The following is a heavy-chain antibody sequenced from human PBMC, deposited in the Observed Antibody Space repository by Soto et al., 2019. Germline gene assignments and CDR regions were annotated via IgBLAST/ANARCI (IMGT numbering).Heavy chain of an antibody. J-gene: IGHJ4*02. V-gene: IGHV3-48*02. CDR2: ISSSSSTI. D-gene: IGHD2-15*01. CDR3: ARDNPGYCSGGSCAGVLQPFDY. CDR1: GFTFSSYS. Sequence: GGSLRLSCAASGFTFSSYSMNWVRQAPGKGLEWVSYISSSSSTIYYADSVKGRFTISRDNAKNSLYLQMNSLRDEDTAVYYCARDNPGYCSGGSCAGVLQPFDYWGQGTLVTVSS.